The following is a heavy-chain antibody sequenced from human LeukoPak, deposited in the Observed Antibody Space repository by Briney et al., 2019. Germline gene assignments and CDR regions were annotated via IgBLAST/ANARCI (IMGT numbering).Heavy chain of an antibody. CDR1: GGSFSGYY. Sequence: SETLSLTCAVYGGSFSGYYWSWIRQPPGKGLEWIGEINHSGSTNYNPSLKSRVTISVDTSKNQFSLKLSSVTAADTAVYYCARDKGASFDYWGQGTLVTVSS. J-gene: IGHJ4*02. CDR3: ARDKGASFDY. V-gene: IGHV4-34*01. CDR2: INHSGST.